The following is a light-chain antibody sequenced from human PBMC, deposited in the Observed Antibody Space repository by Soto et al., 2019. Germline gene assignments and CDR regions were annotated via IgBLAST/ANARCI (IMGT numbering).Light chain of an antibody. CDR1: QSVNNSD. CDR2: GAS. CDR3: QQYGSRPRS. Sequence: EIGLTQSPGTLSLSPGERATLSCRGSQSVNNSDLAWYQQKPGQAPRRLIYGASSRDTGIPDRFSGSRSVTDFTLYISTLESEDLADYHCQQYGSRPRSLGHGNKVVI. V-gene: IGKV3-20*01. J-gene: IGKJ1*01.